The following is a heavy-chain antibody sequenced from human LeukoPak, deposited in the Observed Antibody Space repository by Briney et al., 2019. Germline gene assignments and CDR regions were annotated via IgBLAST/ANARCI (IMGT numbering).Heavy chain of an antibody. CDR1: GYTFTSYG. D-gene: IGHD6-6*01. J-gene: IGHJ4*02. V-gene: IGHV1-18*01. Sequence: ASVKVSCKASGYTFTSYGISWVRQAPGQGLEWMGWISAYNGNTNYAQKLQGRVTMTTDTSTSTAYMELRSLRSDDTAVYYCARVTSLVVFGYFDYWGQGTLVTVSS. CDR2: ISAYNGNT. CDR3: ARVTSLVVFGYFDY.